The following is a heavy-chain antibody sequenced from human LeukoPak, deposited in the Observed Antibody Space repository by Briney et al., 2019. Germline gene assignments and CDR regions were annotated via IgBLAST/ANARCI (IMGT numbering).Heavy chain of an antibody. CDR1: SGSISSSSYY. V-gene: IGHV4-39*07. CDR3: ARANRQGSPREDYVGSFDY. CDR2: IYYSGST. Sequence: SETQSLTCTVSSGSISSSSYYWGWIRQPPGKGLEWIGSIYYSGSTYYNPSLKSRVTISVDTSKNQFSLKLSSVTAADTAVYYCARANRQGSPREDYVGSFDYWGQGTLVTVSS. J-gene: IGHJ4*02. D-gene: IGHD4-17*01.